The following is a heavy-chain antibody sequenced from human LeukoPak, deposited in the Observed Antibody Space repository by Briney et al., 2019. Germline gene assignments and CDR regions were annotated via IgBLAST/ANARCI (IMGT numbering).Heavy chain of an antibody. CDR2: VYYSGKT. CDR3: ARHEHKAVAGDT. Sequence: SETLSLTCTVSGGSISRSYYYWGWIRQPPGKGLEWVGRVYYSGKTFYSPSLESRVTISVDTSKNHFSLRLISVTAADTAMYYCARHEHKAVAGDTWGQGTLVTVSS. V-gene: IGHV4-39*01. J-gene: IGHJ5*02. D-gene: IGHD6-19*01. CDR1: GGSISRSYYY.